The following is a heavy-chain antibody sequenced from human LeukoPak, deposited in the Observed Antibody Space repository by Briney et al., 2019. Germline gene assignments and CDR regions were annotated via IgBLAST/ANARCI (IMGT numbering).Heavy chain of an antibody. CDR2: IVVGSGNT. V-gene: IGHV1-58*02. J-gene: IGHJ6*02. Sequence: TSVKVSCKASGFTFTSSTMQWVRQARGQRLEWIGWIVVGSGNTHYAQKFQERVTITRDMSTSTAYMELSSLRSEDTAAYYCAAVRSSYYYYGMDVWGQGTTVTVSS. CDR1: GFTFTSST. CDR3: AAVRSSYYYYGMDV. D-gene: IGHD6-6*01.